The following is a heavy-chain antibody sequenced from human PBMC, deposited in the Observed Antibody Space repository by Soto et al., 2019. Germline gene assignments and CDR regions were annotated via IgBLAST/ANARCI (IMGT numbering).Heavy chain of an antibody. Sequence: QIHLVQSGAEVKKPGASVKVSCKGSGYGFTTYGITWVRQAPGQGLEWMAWISAHNGNTNYAQKLQGRVTVTRDTSTSTVYMELRSVRSDDTAVYYCARGRYGDYWGQGALVTVSS. CDR1: GYGFTTYG. D-gene: IGHD1-1*01. CDR3: ARGRYGDY. V-gene: IGHV1-18*01. CDR2: ISAHNGNT. J-gene: IGHJ4*02.